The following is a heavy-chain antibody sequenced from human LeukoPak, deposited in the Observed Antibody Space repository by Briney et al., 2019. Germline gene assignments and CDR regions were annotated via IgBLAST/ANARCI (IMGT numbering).Heavy chain of an antibody. CDR3: ARGRDFDY. Sequence: GVSLRLSCAASGFTFSSYSMNWVRQAPGKGREWVSSISSSRSYIYYADSVKVRFTIYRDNAKNSLYLQVHSPRAEDTAVYYCARGRDFDYWGQGTLVTVSS. J-gene: IGHJ4*02. V-gene: IGHV3-21*01. CDR1: GFTFSSYS. CDR2: ISSSRSYI.